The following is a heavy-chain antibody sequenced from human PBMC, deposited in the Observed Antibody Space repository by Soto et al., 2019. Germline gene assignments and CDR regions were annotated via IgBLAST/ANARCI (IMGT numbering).Heavy chain of an antibody. CDR2: ISYDGSNK. D-gene: IGHD6-19*01. CDR3: ARTTAVAGTPAFDY. V-gene: IGHV3-30-3*01. Sequence: QVQLVESGGGVVQPGRSLRLSCAASGFTFSSVSLHWVRQAPGKGLEWLALISYDGSNKYNADSVKGRFTISRDNSNNTLYLQLNSLRPEDTAVYYCARTTAVAGTPAFDYWGQGTLVTVSS. J-gene: IGHJ4*02. CDR1: GFTFSSVS.